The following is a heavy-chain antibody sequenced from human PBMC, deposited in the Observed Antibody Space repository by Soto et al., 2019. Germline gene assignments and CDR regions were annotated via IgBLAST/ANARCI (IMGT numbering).Heavy chain of an antibody. CDR2: IYYSGST. CDR3: TRIHLFDLSFDY. CDR1: VGTISSRTDY. Sequence: PSSTLSLPCTVSVGTISSRTDYWFWMGHRPSKGLAWIGSIYYSGSTYYNPSLKSRVTISVDTSKNQYSLKLSPVTAADTALYYCTRIHLFDLSFDYWGQGTLVTVSS. J-gene: IGHJ4*02. V-gene: IGHV4-39*01.